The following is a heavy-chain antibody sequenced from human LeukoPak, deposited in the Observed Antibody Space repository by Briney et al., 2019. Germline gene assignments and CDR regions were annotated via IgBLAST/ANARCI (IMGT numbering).Heavy chain of an antibody. V-gene: IGHV3-7*01. CDR3: ARFSYRGSTTCPYFDC. Sequence: GGSLRLSCAASGFTFSSYWMSWVRQAPGKGLEWVANIKQDGSEKYNVDSVKGRFTISRDNAKNSLYLQMNSLRAEDTAVYYCARFSYRGSTTCPYFDCWGQGTLVTVSS. J-gene: IGHJ4*02. CDR2: IKQDGSEK. CDR1: GFTFSSYW. D-gene: IGHD2-2*01.